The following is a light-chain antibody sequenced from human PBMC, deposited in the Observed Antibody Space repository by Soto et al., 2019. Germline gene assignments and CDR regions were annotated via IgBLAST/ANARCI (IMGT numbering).Light chain of an antibody. CDR1: PSISTS. V-gene: IGKV1-39*02. J-gene: IGKJ5*01. CDR3: QQYKNWPL. Sequence: DIQMTQSPSFLSASIGDRVTITCRASPSISTSLNWYRQKPGRAPELLIFAASSLQSGVPTRFSGSGSGTDFTLTISSLEPEDFAVYYCQQYKNWPLFGQGTRLEI. CDR2: AAS.